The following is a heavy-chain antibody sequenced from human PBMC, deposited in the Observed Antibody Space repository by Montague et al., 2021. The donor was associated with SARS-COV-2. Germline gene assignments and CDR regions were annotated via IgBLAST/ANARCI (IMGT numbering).Heavy chain of an antibody. CDR2: IYNSGST. Sequence: SETLSLTCTVSGGSISNNYWSWIWLPPGRGLELIGYIYNSGSTDYSSSPKSRVTISLDTATNQFSLKVTSVTAADTAVYYCARAGGYYNYGLDVWGPGTTVTVSS. V-gene: IGHV4-59*01. CDR1: GGSISNNY. J-gene: IGHJ6*02. D-gene: IGHD2-15*01. CDR3: ARAGGYYNYGLDV.